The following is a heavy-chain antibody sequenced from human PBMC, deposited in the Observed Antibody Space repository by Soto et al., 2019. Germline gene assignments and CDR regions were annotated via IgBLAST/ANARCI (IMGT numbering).Heavy chain of an antibody. Sequence: PGGSLRLSCEASGFTFSSYAMKWVRQAPGKGLEWVSSINEAGDDTYYANSVRGRFTISRDNSKNTLNLQMNSLRAEDTATYYCAKLVAHGIVRGTGIESWGQGTLVTVSS. CDR3: AKLVAHGIVRGTGIES. CDR1: GFTFSSYA. J-gene: IGHJ4*02. V-gene: IGHV3-23*01. D-gene: IGHD1-26*01. CDR2: INEAGDDT.